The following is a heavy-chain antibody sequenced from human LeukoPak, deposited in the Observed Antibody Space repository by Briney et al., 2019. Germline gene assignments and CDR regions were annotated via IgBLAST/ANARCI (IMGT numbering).Heavy chain of an antibody. CDR1: GGSISSSSYY. V-gene: IGHV4-39*01. D-gene: IGHD6-13*01. Sequence: SETLSLTCTVSGGSISSSSYYWGWIRQPPGKGLEWIGSIYYSGSTYYNPSLKSRVTISVDTSKNQFSLKLSSVTAADTAVYYCARHIAAAGTGGFDYWGQGTRVTVSS. J-gene: IGHJ4*02. CDR2: IYYSGST. CDR3: ARHIAAAGTGGFDY.